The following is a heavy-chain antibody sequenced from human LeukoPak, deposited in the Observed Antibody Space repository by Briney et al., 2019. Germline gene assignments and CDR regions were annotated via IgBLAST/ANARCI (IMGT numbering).Heavy chain of an antibody. CDR1: GYTYTNYG. D-gene: IGHD1-26*01. CDR3: ARDRSGSSTGVDP. CDR2: ISGYNGHT. V-gene: IGHV1-18*01. Sequence: ASVKVSCKASGYTYTNYGISWVRQAPGQGLEWMGWISGYNGHTNYAQKLQGRVTMTRDMPTSTVYMELSSLRSEDTAVYYCARDRSGSSTGVDPWGQGTLVTVSS. J-gene: IGHJ5*02.